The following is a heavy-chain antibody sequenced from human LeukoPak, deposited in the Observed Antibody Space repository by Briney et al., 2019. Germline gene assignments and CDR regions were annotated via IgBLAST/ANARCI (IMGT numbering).Heavy chain of an antibody. CDR3: AREKIMITFGGVIVS. CDR1: GGYISSYY. Sequence: SETLSLTCTVSGGYISSYYWSWIRQPPGKGLEWIGYIYYSGSTKYNPSLKSRVTISVDTSKNQFSLKLSSVTAADTAVYYCAREKIMITFGGVIVSWGQGTLVTVSS. J-gene: IGHJ5*02. D-gene: IGHD3-16*02. CDR2: IYYSGST. V-gene: IGHV4-59*12.